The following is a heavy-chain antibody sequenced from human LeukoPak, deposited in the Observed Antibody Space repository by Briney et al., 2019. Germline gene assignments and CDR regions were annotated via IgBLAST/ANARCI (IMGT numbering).Heavy chain of an antibody. Sequence: GESLRLSCAASGFTFSNYAMTWVRQAPGKGLEWVSTISDGSGRTYYADSVKGRFTVSGDNSRNTLYLEMNSLRAEDTAVYYCAKAYSYGSGSYYSHFDFWGQGTLVTVSS. CDR1: GFTFSNYA. CDR3: AKAYSYGSGSYYSHFDF. J-gene: IGHJ4*02. CDR2: ISDGSGRT. D-gene: IGHD3-10*01. V-gene: IGHV3-23*01.